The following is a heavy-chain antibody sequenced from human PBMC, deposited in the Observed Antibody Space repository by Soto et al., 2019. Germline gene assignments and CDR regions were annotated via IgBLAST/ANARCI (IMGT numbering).Heavy chain of an antibody. CDR2: IKSKTDGGTT. D-gene: IGHD3-9*01. J-gene: IGHJ4*02. CDR3: TTEEFLDILTGYSEEGTYVVY. V-gene: IGHV3-15*01. CDR1: GFTFSNAW. Sequence: EVQLVESGGGLVKPGGSLRLSCAASGFTFSNAWMSWVRQAPGKGLEWVGRIKSKTDGGTTDYAAPAKGRFTISRDDSKNTLYLQMNSLKTEDTAVYYCTTEEFLDILTGYSEEGTYVVYWGQGTLVTVSS.